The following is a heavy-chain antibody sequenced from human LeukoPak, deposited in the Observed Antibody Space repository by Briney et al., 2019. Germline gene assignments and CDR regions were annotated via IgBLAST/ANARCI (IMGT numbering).Heavy chain of an antibody. Sequence: SETLSLTCTVSGGSISTYYWSWIRQPAGKGLEWIGRLSSSGTTNYNTSLKSRVTMSVDTSTNQLSLNQTSVTAAATAVYYCAREVSGSDYYRAYDYWGQGTLVTVSS. J-gene: IGHJ4*02. D-gene: IGHD3-3*01. V-gene: IGHV4-4*07. CDR2: LSSSGTT. CDR3: AREVSGSDYYRAYDY. CDR1: GGSISTYY.